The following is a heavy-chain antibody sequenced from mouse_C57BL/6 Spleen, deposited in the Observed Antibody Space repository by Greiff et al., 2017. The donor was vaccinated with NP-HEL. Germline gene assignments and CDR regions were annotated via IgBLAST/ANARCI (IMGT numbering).Heavy chain of an antibody. CDR1: GYTFTNYW. Sequence: VQLQQSGAELVRPGPSVKMSCKASGYTFTNYWIGWAKQRPGHGLEWIGDIYPGGGYTNYNEKFKGKATLTADKSSSTAYMQFSSLTSEDSAIYYCARGSIVTTRAYYFDYWGQGTTLTVSS. V-gene: IGHV1-63*01. CDR2: IYPGGGYT. CDR3: ARGSIVTTRAYYFDY. D-gene: IGHD2-5*01. J-gene: IGHJ2*01.